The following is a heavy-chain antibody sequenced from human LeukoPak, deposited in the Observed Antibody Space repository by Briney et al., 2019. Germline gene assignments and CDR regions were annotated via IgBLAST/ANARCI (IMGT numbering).Heavy chain of an antibody. CDR2: IRYDGSNK. CDR1: GFTFSSYG. Sequence: GGSLRLSCAASGFTFSSYGMHWVRQAPGKGLEWVAFIRYDGSNKYYVDSVKGRFTISRDNSKNTLYLQMNSLRAEDTAVYYCAKSPYYGSGSYYTDYYYYMDVWGKGTTVTVSS. D-gene: IGHD3-10*01. J-gene: IGHJ6*03. CDR3: AKSPYYGSGSYYTDYYYYMDV. V-gene: IGHV3-30*02.